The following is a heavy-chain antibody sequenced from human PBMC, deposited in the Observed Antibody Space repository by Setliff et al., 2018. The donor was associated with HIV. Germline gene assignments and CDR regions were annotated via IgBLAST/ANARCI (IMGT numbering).Heavy chain of an antibody. J-gene: IGHJ4*02. Sequence: ASVKVSCKTSGYRFIGHYLHWVRLAPGQGPEWVGWINPETGDPNYAQKFRGRVLMTRDTSITTAFLHVAKLTYDDTAIYYCATGIPSDLDYWGQGTLVTVS. V-gene: IGHV1-2*02. D-gene: IGHD2-21*01. CDR2: INPETGDP. CDR3: ATGIPSDLDY. CDR1: GYRFIGHY.